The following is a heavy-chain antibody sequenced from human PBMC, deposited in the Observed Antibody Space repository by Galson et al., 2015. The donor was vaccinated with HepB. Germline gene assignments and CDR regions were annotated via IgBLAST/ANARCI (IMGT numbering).Heavy chain of an antibody. J-gene: IGHJ4*02. CDR2: IYHSGST. Sequence: TLSLTCAVSGYSISSGYYGGWIRQHPGKGLEWIGSIYHSGSTYYNQALKGRVTISVDTSKNQFSLKLSSVTAADAAVYYCASVPSLGPPLDYWGQGTLVTVSS. V-gene: IGHV4-38-2*01. CDR1: GYSISSGYY. CDR3: ASVPSLGPPLDY.